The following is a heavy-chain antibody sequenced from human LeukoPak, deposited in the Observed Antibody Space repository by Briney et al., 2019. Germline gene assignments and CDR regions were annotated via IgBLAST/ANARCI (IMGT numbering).Heavy chain of an antibody. D-gene: IGHD4-17*01. CDR3: ARAGTNLGDYDY. CDR1: GGSFSGYY. V-gene: IGHV4-34*01. CDR2: INHSGST. J-gene: IGHJ4*02. Sequence: SETLSLTCAVYGGSFSGYYWSWIRQPPGKGLEWIGEINHSGSTNYNLSLKSRVTISVDTSNNQFSLKLSSVTAADTAVYYCARAGTNLGDYDYWGQGTLVTVSS.